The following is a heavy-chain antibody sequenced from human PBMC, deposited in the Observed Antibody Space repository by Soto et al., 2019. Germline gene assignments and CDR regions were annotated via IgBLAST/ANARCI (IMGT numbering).Heavy chain of an antibody. CDR2: IDPSDSYT. Sequence: PGESLKISCKGSGYSFTSYWISWVRQMPGKGLEWIGRIDPSDSYTNYSPSFQGHVTISADKSISTAYLQWSSLKASDTAMYYCARHRVLLWFGEPRRLRKGMDVWGQGTTVTVSS. CDR3: ARHRVLLWFGEPRRLRKGMDV. CDR1: GYSFTSYW. V-gene: IGHV5-10-1*01. J-gene: IGHJ6*02. D-gene: IGHD3-10*01.